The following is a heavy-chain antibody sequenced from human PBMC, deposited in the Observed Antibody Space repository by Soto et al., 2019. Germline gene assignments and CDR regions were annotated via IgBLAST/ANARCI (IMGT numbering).Heavy chain of an antibody. CDR2: IDPSDSYT. CDR3: ARGVVYSGYDYLPLKRHYYYYGMDV. V-gene: IGHV5-10-1*01. D-gene: IGHD5-12*01. Sequence: PGESLKISCKGSGYSFTSYWISWVRQMPGKGLEWMGRIDPSDSYTNYSPSFQGHVTISADKSISTAYLQWSSLKASDTAMYYCARGVVYSGYDYLPLKRHYYYYGMDVWGQGTTVTVSS. J-gene: IGHJ6*02. CDR1: GYSFTSYW.